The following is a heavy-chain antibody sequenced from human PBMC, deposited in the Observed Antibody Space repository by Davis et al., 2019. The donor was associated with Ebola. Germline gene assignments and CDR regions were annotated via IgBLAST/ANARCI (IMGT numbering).Heavy chain of an antibody. CDR1: GFIFSSYA. Sequence: PGGSLRLSCAASGFIFSSYAMSWVRQAPGQGLEWVSTVSESGGTTYYADSVRGRFTVSRDNSRGTLYLQMNSLRAADTALYFCAKVGRNPYYDSSGYIDNWGQGTLVTVSS. CDR3: AKVGRNPYYDSSGYIDN. J-gene: IGHJ4*02. V-gene: IGHV3-23*01. D-gene: IGHD3-22*01. CDR2: VSESGGTT.